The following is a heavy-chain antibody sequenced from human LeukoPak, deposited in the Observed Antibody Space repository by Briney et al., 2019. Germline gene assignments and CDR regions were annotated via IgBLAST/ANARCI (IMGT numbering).Heavy chain of an antibody. D-gene: IGHD4-17*01. CDR3: AREGGDDAAFDY. CDR2: IKQDGSEN. CDR1: GFTFSNYW. J-gene: IGHJ4*02. V-gene: IGHV3-7*01. Sequence: PGGSLRLSCAASGFTFSNYWMGWVRQAPGKGLEWVANIKQDGSENYYVDSVKGRFTISRDNARNSLYLQMNSLRAEDTAVYYCAREGGDDAAFDYWGQGTLVTVSS.